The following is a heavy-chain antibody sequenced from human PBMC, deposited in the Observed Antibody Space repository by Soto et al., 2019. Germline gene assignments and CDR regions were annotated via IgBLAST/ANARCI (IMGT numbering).Heavy chain of an antibody. J-gene: IGHJ4*02. CDR3: AKDRQPDGVWPFDH. CDR1: GFPFSTYT. CDR2: IYGGGDGI. D-gene: IGHD2-8*01. Sequence: EVQLVESGGGLVQPGGSLRLSCVGSGFPFSTYTMSWVRQAPGQGLEWLSGIYGGGDGISYADSVKGRFTISRDNSRSTFYLQMNSLRCDDTAIYYCAKDRQPDGVWPFDHWGRGTLIVVSS. V-gene: IGHV3-23*04.